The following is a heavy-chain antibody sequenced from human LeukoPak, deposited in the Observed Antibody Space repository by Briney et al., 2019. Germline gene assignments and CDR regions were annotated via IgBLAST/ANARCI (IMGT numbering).Heavy chain of an antibody. V-gene: IGHV4-59*01. CDR1: GGSISSYY. Sequence: PSETLSLTCTVSGGSISSYYWSWIRQPPGKGLEWIGYIYYSGSSNYNPSLKSRVTISGDTSKNQFSLKLSSVTAADTAVYYCARYGSHWYFDLWGRGTLATVSS. CDR2: IYYSGSS. D-gene: IGHD3-10*01. CDR3: ARYGSHWYFDL. J-gene: IGHJ2*01.